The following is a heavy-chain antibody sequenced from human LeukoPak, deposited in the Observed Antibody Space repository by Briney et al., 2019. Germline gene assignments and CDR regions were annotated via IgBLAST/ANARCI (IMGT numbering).Heavy chain of an antibody. CDR3: ARDPLKWLRSEYYFDY. V-gene: IGHV3-11*04. CDR1: GFTFSDYY. D-gene: IGHD5-12*01. J-gene: IGHJ4*02. CDR2: ISSSGSTI. Sequence: GGSLRLSCAASGFTFSDYYMSWIRQAPGRGLEWVSYISSSGSTIYYADSVKGRFTISRDNAKNSLYLQMNSLRAEDTAVYYCARDPLKWLRSEYYFDYWGQGTLVTVSS.